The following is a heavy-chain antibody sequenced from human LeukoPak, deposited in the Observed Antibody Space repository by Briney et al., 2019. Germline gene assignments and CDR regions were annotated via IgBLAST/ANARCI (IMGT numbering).Heavy chain of an antibody. CDR1: GFTFSSYA. Sequence: PGGSLRLSCAASGFTFSSYAMHWVRQAPGRGLGGVAVISFDGSNKYYADSVKGRFTISRDNSKNTLYLQMNSLRAEDTAVYYCARDRTAMVTFLDYWGQGTLVTVSS. CDR2: ISFDGSNK. J-gene: IGHJ4*02. CDR3: ARDRTAMVTFLDY. D-gene: IGHD5-18*01. V-gene: IGHV3-30-3*01.